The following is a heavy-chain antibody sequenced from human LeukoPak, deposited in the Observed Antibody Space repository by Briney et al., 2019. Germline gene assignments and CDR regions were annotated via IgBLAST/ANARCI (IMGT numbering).Heavy chain of an antibody. CDR3: ARGEVLWFGELRGYNWFDP. J-gene: IGHJ5*02. CDR1: GYAFTSYD. D-gene: IGHD3-10*01. V-gene: IGHV1-8*03. Sequence: ASVKVSCKASGYAFTSYDINWVRQATGQGLEWMGWMNPNSGNTGYAQKFQGRVTITRNTSIGTAYMELSSLRSEDTAVYYCARGEVLWFGELRGYNWFDPWGQGTLVTVSS. CDR2: MNPNSGNT.